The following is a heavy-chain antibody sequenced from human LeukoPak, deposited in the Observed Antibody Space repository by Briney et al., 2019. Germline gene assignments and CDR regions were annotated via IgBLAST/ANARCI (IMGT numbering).Heavy chain of an antibody. J-gene: IGHJ4*02. CDR2: ISYNGAFI. V-gene: IGHV3-9*01. CDR3: AKVRGTLSSHFFFDY. D-gene: IGHD1-1*01. CDR1: GFPFGEFA. Sequence: GGSLRPSCVGSGFPFGEFAMHWVRQAPGKGLEWLSIISYNGAFIDYADSVKGRFTVSRDNAENSLFLHMNSLRPEDTAFYYCAKVRGTLSSHFFFDYWGQGIRVTVSS.